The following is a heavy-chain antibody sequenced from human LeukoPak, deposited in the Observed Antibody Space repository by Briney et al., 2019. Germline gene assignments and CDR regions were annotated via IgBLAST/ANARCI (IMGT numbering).Heavy chain of an antibody. Sequence: GGSLRLSCAASGLTFSSHAMNWLRQAPGKGLEWVSSINGDGGATYYADSVKGRFTISRDNSKNTLYLQMNSLRDEDTAVYHCAKSTVECGTNCGSQYYSMDVWGKGTTVTVSS. D-gene: IGHD3-3*01. V-gene: IGHV3-23*01. J-gene: IGHJ6*03. CDR1: GLTFSSHA. CDR2: INGDGGAT. CDR3: AKSTVECGTNCGSQYYSMDV.